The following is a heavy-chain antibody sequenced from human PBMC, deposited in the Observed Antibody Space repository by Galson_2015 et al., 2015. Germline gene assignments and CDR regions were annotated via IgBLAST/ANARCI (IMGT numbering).Heavy chain of an antibody. CDR3: ARRNYGDSHFDY. CDR1: GYTFTINW. Sequence: QSGAEVKKPGESLKLSCKGSGYTFTINWIAWVRQMPGKGLEWMGVIYPGDSDTRYSPSFQGQVTISADKSINTAYLQWSGLRASDTAMYYCARRNYGDSHFDYWGQGTPVSVSS. V-gene: IGHV5-51*01. J-gene: IGHJ4*02. D-gene: IGHD4-17*01. CDR2: IYPGDSDT.